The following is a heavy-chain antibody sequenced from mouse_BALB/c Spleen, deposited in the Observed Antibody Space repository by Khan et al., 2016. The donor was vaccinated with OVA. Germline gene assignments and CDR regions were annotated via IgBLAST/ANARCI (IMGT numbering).Heavy chain of an antibody. CDR2: IDPENGTT. V-gene: IGHV14-1*02. D-gene: IGHD2-12*01. CDR1: GFNIKDYY. CDR3: TRYCYSPWLAY. Sequence: VQLQQSGAELVRPGALVNLSCKASGFNIKDYYMHWVKQRPEQGLEWIGWIDPENGTTIYDPKLQGKASITSDTSSNTAYLPLSSPTSEDTAAYYCTRYCYSPWLAYWGQGTLVTVSA. J-gene: IGHJ3*01.